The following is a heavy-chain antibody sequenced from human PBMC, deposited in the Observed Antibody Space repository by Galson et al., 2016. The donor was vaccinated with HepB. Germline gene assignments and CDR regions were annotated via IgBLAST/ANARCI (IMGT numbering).Heavy chain of an antibody. V-gene: IGHV3-30*18. D-gene: IGHD1-26*01. CDR1: GFTFSSYG. J-gene: IGHJ4*02. Sequence: SLRLSCAASGFTFSSYGMHWVRQAPGKGLEWVAVISYDGRNKYYSDSVKGRFTIARDNSKNTLYLQMNSLRAEDTAVYYCAKPPKATPEDYWGQGTLVTVSS. CDR2: ISYDGRNK. CDR3: AKPPKATPEDY.